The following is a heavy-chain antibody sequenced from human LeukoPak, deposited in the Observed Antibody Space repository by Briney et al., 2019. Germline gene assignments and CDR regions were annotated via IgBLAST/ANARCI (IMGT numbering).Heavy chain of an antibody. V-gene: IGHV3-21*01. J-gene: IGHJ4*02. CDR2: ISSSSSYI. CDR1: GFTFSNYS. D-gene: IGHD3-22*01. CDR3: ARGRRFSSGPPPYFDY. Sequence: GGSLRLSCAASGFTFSNYSMNWVRQAPGKGLEWVSSISSSSSYIYYADSVKGRFTISRDNAKNSLYLQMNSLRAEDTAVYYCARGRRFSSGPPPYFDYWGQGTLVTVSS.